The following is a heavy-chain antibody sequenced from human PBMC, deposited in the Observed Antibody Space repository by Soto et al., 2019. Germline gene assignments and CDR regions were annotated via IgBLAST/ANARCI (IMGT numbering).Heavy chain of an antibody. CDR3: AKDKDWSGVYGMDV. CDR2: INGGSTT. Sequence: EVQLLESGGGLVQPGGSLRLSCAASGFTFSSYAMSWVRQAPGKGLEWVTAINGGSTTYYADSVKARFTISRDNSKNTLYLQMNSLRAEDTAVYYCAKDKDWSGVYGMDVWGQGSTVTVS. V-gene: IGHV3-23*01. CDR1: GFTFSSYA. D-gene: IGHD3-3*01. J-gene: IGHJ6*02.